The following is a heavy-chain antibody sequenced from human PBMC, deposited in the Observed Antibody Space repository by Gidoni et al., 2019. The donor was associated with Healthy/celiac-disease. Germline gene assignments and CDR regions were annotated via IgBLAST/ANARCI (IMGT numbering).Heavy chain of an antibody. CDR2: IYYSGST. J-gene: IGHJ4*02. D-gene: IGHD5-12*01. CDR3: AREDALEMATIVGNPDY. CDR1: GGSISSSSYY. V-gene: IGHV4-39*07. Sequence: QLQLQESGPGLVKPSETLSLTCTVSGGSISSSSYYWGWIRQPPGKGLEWIGSIYYSGSTYYNPSLKSLVTISVDTSKNQFSLKLSSVTAADTAVYYCAREDALEMATIVGNPDYWGQGTLVTVSS.